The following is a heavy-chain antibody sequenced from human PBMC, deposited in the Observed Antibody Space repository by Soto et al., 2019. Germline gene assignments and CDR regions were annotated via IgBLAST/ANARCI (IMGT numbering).Heavy chain of an antibody. CDR3: ARGGSSSEFKFYYYGMDV. CDR1: GFTFSSYE. Sequence: AGGSLRLSCAASGFTFSSYEMNWVRQAPGKGLEWVSYISSSGSTIYYADSVKGRFTISRDNAKNSLYLQMNSLRAEDTAVYYCARGGSSSEFKFYYYGMDVWGQGTTVTVSS. CDR2: ISSSGSTI. J-gene: IGHJ6*02. V-gene: IGHV3-48*03. D-gene: IGHD6-6*01.